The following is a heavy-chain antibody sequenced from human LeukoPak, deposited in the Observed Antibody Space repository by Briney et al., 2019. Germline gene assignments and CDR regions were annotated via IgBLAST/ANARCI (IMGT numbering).Heavy chain of an antibody. CDR1: GDTFSSYA. V-gene: IGHV1-69*05. Sequence: SVKLSCKASGDTFSSYAITWVRQAPGQGLEWMGGIIPIFGTTNYAQKFQGRVTITTDESTSTAYMELSSLKSEDTAVYYCAREYTPERGSAFDIWGQGTMVTVSS. D-gene: IGHD2-2*02. CDR2: IIPIFGTT. J-gene: IGHJ3*02. CDR3: AREYTPERGSAFDI.